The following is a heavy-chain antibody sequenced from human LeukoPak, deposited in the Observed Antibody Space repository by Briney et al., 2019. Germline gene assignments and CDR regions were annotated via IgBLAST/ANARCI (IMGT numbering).Heavy chain of an antibody. J-gene: IGHJ5*02. Sequence: PSETLSLTCTVSGGSISSDYWSWIRQPPGKGLEWVGYINYSGNTNSNPSLKSRVTISVDTSKNQFSLKLISVTAADTAVYYCARHRPGERRFDPWGQGTLVTVAS. CDR1: GGSISSDY. CDR2: INYSGNT. CDR3: ARHRPGERRFDP. D-gene: IGHD3-16*01. V-gene: IGHV4-59*08.